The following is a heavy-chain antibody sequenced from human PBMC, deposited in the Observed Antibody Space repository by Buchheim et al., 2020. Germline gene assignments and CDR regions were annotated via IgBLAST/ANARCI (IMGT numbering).Heavy chain of an antibody. CDR1: GGSISSGDHY. CDR3: ARDGFDRVYYDSSGYYYFDY. V-gene: IGHV4-30-4*01. Sequence: QVQLQESGPGLVKPSPTLFLTCTFSGGSISSGDHYWSWIRQPPGKGLERIGYIYYSGSTYYNPSLKSRVTISVDTSTNHFSLKLSSVTAADTAVYYCARDGFDRVYYDSSGYYYFDYWGQGTL. CDR2: IYYSGST. D-gene: IGHD3-22*01. J-gene: IGHJ4*02.